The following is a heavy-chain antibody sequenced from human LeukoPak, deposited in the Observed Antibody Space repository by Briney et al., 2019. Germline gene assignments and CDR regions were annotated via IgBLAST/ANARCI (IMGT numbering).Heavy chain of an antibody. V-gene: IGHV4-4*07. CDR3: ARGASGGYGFDP. CDR2: IYTSGNT. Sequence: PSETLSLTCTVSGDSTSGYYCSWIRQPAGKGLEWIGRIYTSGNTNYNPSLKTRVTMSVDTSKNQFSLKLSSVTAADTAVYYCARGASGGYGFDPWGQGTLVTVSS. CDR1: GDSTSGYY. J-gene: IGHJ5*02. D-gene: IGHD1-26*01.